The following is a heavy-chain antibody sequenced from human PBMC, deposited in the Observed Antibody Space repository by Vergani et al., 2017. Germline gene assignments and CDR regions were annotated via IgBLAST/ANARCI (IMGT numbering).Heavy chain of an antibody. D-gene: IGHD1-14*01. CDR1: GYTFTSYY. Sequence: QVQLVQSGAEVKKPGASVKVSCKASGYTFTSYYMHWVRQAPGQGLEWMGIINPSGGSTSYAQKFQGRVTMTRDTSTSTVYMDLSNLRSEDTAVYYCAKPHEDILPPDPRRLDYGGQGTLVTVSS. J-gene: IGHJ4*02. V-gene: IGHV1-46*03. CDR3: AKPHEDILPPDPRRLDY. CDR2: INPSGGST.